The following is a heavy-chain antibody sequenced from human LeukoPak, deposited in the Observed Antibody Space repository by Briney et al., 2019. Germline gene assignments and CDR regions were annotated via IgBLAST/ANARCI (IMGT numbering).Heavy chain of an antibody. J-gene: IGHJ3*02. CDR3: ASPIAARRHAFDI. V-gene: IGHV4-34*01. CDR2: INHSGST. CDR1: GVSFSGYY. D-gene: IGHD6-6*01. Sequence: SETLFLTCAVYGVSFSGYYWSWIRQPPGKGLEWIGEINHSGSTNYNPSLKSRVTISVDTSKNQFSLKLSSVTAADTAVYYCASPIAARRHAFDIWGQGTMVTVSS.